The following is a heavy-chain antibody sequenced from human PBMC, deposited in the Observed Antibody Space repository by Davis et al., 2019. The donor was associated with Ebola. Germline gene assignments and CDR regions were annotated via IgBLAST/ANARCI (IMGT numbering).Heavy chain of an antibody. J-gene: IGHJ6*03. CDR2: MNPNSGNT. CDR1: GYTFTSYD. CDR3: ARYATFYYYYYMDV. D-gene: IGHD2-8*01. Sequence: ASVKVSCKASGYTFTSYDINWVRQATGQGLEWMGWMNPNSGNTGFAQKFQGRVTMTRDTSKSTAYMELSSLRSEDTAVYYCARYATFYYYYYMDVWGKGTTVTVSS. V-gene: IGHV1-8*01.